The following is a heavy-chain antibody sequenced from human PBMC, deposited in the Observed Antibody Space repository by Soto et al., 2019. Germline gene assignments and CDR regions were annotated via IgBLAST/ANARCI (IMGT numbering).Heavy chain of an antibody. Sequence: ASVKVSCKASGYTFTGYYMHWVRQAPGQGLEWMGWINPNSGGTNYAQKFQGRVTMTRDTSISTAYMELSRLRSDDTAVYHCARDYRWLQFMDWFDPWGQGTLVTVSS. V-gene: IGHV1-2*02. D-gene: IGHD5-12*01. CDR1: GYTFTGYY. CDR2: INPNSGGT. CDR3: ARDYRWLQFMDWFDP. J-gene: IGHJ5*02.